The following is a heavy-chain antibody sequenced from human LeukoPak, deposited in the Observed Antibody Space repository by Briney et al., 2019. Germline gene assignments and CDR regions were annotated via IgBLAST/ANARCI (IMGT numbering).Heavy chain of an antibody. V-gene: IGHV3-9*01. CDR3: VKDQGSVSSSWSSYHH. CDR2: INWNSGTI. CDR1: GFTFDDYA. J-gene: IGHJ1*01. Sequence: PGRSLRLSCEASGFTFDDYAMHWVRQAPGKGLEWVSGINWNSGTIGYADSVKGRFTISRDNAKNSLYLQMNSLRAEDTALYYCVKDQGSVSSSWSSYHHWGQAPWSPSPQ. D-gene: IGHD6-13*01.